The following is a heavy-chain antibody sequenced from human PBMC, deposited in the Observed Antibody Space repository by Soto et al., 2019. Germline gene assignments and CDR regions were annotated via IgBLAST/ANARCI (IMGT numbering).Heavy chain of an antibody. Sequence: GGSLRLSCAASGFSFSDYYMNWIRQAPGKVLEWLSYISSTATYTNYADSVRGRFTISRDSAKNSLYLDMNGLRAEDTAVYYCARARLVVEGRFDYWGQGTLVTVSS. CDR1: GFSFSDYY. CDR3: ARARLVVEGRFDY. V-gene: IGHV3-11*06. CDR2: ISSTATYT. D-gene: IGHD3-22*01. J-gene: IGHJ4*02.